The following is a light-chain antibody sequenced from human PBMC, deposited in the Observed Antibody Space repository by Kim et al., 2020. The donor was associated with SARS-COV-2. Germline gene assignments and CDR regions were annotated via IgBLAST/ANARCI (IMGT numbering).Light chain of an antibody. CDR2: GAS. CDR3: HQFKKWPLT. Sequence: SVSPGERATLACRVSQSVSSDLAWYQQKPGQAPRLLVYGASTRATGIPVRFSGSGSGTEFTLTISSLQSEDFAVYYCHQFKKWPLTFGGGTKVEI. J-gene: IGKJ4*01. V-gene: IGKV3-15*01. CDR1: QSVSSD.